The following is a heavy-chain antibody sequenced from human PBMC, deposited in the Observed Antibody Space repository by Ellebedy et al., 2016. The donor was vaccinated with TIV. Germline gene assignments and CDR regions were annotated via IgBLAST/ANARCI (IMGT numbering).Heavy chain of an antibody. CDR3: ARGHYDSRGYYTG. CDR2: IIPILGIA. Sequence: AASVKVSCKASGGTFSTYAISWVRQAPGQGLEWMGRIIPILGIAHYAQMFQGRVTINADKSISTAYMELSSLRSEDTAVYYCARGHYDSRGYYTGWGQGTLVTVSS. J-gene: IGHJ4*02. D-gene: IGHD3-22*01. V-gene: IGHV1-69*04. CDR1: GGTFSTYA.